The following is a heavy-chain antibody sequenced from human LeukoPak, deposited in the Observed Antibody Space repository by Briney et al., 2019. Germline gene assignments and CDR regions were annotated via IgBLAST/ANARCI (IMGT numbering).Heavy chain of an antibody. J-gene: IGHJ3*02. CDR3: ARESVYYDSSGYNDVFDI. V-gene: IGHV4-34*01. D-gene: IGHD3-22*01. CDR1: GGSFSGYY. Sequence: KPSETLSLTCAVYGGSFSGYYWSWIRQPPGKGLEWIGEINHSGSTNYNPSLKSRVTMSVDTSNNQFSLKLSSVTAVDMAVYYCARESVYYDSSGYNDVFDIWGQGTMVTVSS. CDR2: INHSGST.